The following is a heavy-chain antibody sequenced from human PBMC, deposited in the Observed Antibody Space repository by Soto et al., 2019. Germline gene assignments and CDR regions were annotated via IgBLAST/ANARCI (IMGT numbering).Heavy chain of an antibody. Sequence: GGSLRLSCAASGFTFSSYAMSWVRQAPGKGLEWVSAISGSGGSTYYADSVKGRFTISRDNSKNTLYLQMNSLRAEDTAVYYCANALDLVDTAMVRRFDYWGQGTLVTVSS. J-gene: IGHJ4*02. D-gene: IGHD5-18*01. V-gene: IGHV3-23*01. CDR3: ANALDLVDTAMVRRFDY. CDR1: GFTFSSYA. CDR2: ISGSGGST.